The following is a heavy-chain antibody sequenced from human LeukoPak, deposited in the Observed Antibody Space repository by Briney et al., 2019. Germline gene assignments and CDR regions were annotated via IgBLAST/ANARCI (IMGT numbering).Heavy chain of an antibody. Sequence: KTSQTLSLTCTVSGGSISSGGYYWSWIRQPPGKGLEWIGEVNHSGSTNYNPSLKSRVTISVDTSKNQFSLKLSSVTAADTAVYYCARGKITTATTRRYFDYWGQGTLVTVSS. CDR3: ARGKITTATTRRYFDY. CDR2: VNHSGST. V-gene: IGHV4-30-2*01. CDR1: GGSISSGGYY. J-gene: IGHJ4*02. D-gene: IGHD4-17*01.